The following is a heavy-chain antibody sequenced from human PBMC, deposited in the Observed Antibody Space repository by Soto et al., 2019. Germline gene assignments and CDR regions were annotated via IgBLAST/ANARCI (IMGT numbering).Heavy chain of an antibody. Sequence: GGSLRLSCAASGFTFSSYAMSWVRQAPGKGLEWVSAISGSGGSTYYADSVKGRFTISRDNSKNTLYLQMNSLRAEDTAVYYCAKPRVTYYDILTGYYRDSWGQGTLVTVSS. V-gene: IGHV3-23*01. CDR1: GFTFSSYA. D-gene: IGHD3-9*01. CDR3: AKPRVTYYDILTGYYRDS. J-gene: IGHJ4*02. CDR2: ISGSGGST.